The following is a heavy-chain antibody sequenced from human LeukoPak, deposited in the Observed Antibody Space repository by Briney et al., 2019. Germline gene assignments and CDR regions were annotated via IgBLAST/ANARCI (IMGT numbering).Heavy chain of an antibody. CDR3: ARDSSLIAAADFDY. CDR2: IWYDGSNK. V-gene: IGHV3-33*01. D-gene: IGHD6-13*01. Sequence: GRSLRLSCAASGFTFSSYGMHWVRQAPGKGLEWVAVIWYDGSNKYYADSVKGRFTISRDNSKNTLYLQMNSLRAEDTAVYYCARDSSLIAAADFDYWGQGTLVTVSS. CDR1: GFTFSSYG. J-gene: IGHJ4*02.